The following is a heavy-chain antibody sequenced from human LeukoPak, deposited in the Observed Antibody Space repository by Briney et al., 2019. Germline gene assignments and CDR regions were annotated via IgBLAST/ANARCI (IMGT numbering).Heavy chain of an antibody. D-gene: IGHD5-12*01. CDR3: AKEMKPWMHFDY. V-gene: IGHV3-30*18. CDR2: ISHDGSNT. J-gene: IGHJ4*02. Sequence: PGGSLRLSCAASGFTVSSNHMSWVRQAPGKGLEWVAVISHDGSNTDYTDSVKGRFTISRDNSKNTLYLQMNSLRAEDTAVYYCAKEMKPWMHFDYWGQGTLVTVSS. CDR1: GFTVSSNH.